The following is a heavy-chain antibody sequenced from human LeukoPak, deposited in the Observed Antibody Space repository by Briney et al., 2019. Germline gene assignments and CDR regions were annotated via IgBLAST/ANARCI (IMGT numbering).Heavy chain of an antibody. Sequence: SETLSLTCTVSGGSISSGGYYWSWIRQHPGKGLEWIGYIYYSGSTYYNPSLKSRVTISVDTSKNQFSLKLSSVTAADTAVYYCARGPLSSSDYWGQGTLVTVSS. CDR2: IYYSGST. J-gene: IGHJ4*02. CDR3: ARGPLSSSDY. D-gene: IGHD6-6*01. V-gene: IGHV4-31*03. CDR1: GGSISSGGYY.